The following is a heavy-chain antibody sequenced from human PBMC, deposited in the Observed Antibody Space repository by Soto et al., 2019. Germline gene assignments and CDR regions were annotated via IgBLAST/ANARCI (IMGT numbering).Heavy chain of an antibody. CDR2: ISWNSGSI. CDR1: GFTFDDYA. CDR3: ASTEPRGYSYGGWFDP. D-gene: IGHD5-18*01. V-gene: IGHV3-9*01. J-gene: IGHJ5*02. Sequence: GGSLRLSCAASGFTFDDYAMHWVRQAPGKGLEWVSGISWNSGSIGYADSVKGRFTISRDNAKNSLYLQMNSLRAEDTALYYCASTEPRGYSYGGWFDPWGQGTLVTVSS.